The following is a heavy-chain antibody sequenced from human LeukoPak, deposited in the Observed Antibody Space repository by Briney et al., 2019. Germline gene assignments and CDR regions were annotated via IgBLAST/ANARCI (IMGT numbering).Heavy chain of an antibody. Sequence: GGSLGLSCAAPGFVFHDYAIHWVRQAPGKGLEWVSLISGDGGSTFYADSVKGRFTISRDNSRNSLYLQMNSLRSDDTALYYCARESESSGWYDYWGQGTLVTVSS. V-gene: IGHV3-43*02. CDR1: GFVFHDYA. D-gene: IGHD6-19*01. CDR2: ISGDGGST. J-gene: IGHJ4*02. CDR3: ARESESSGWYDY.